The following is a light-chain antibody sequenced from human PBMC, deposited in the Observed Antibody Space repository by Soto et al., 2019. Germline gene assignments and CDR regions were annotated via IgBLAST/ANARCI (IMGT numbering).Light chain of an antibody. J-gene: IGKJ5*01. CDR2: DAS. Sequence: EIVLTQSPATLSLSPGERATISCRASQSVSSYLAWYPQKPGQAPRLLIYDASNRATGIPARFSGSGSVTDFTLTISSLDPEDFAVYYWQQRSNWPPSITFGQGTRLEIK. V-gene: IGKV3-11*01. CDR3: QQRSNWPPSIT. CDR1: QSVSSY.